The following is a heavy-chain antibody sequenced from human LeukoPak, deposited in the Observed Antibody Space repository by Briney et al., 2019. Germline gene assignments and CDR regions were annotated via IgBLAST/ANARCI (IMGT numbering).Heavy chain of an antibody. J-gene: IGHJ1*01. D-gene: IGHD6-19*01. CDR2: ISYDGSNK. CDR1: GFTFSSYA. CDR3: ARDKVGIAVAGTYFQH. Sequence: GRSLRLSCAASGFTFSSYAMHWVRQAPGKGLEWVAVISYDGSNKYYADSVKGRFTISRDNSKNTLYLQMNSLRAEDTAVYYCARDKVGIAVAGTYFQHWGQGTLVTVSS. V-gene: IGHV3-30-3*01.